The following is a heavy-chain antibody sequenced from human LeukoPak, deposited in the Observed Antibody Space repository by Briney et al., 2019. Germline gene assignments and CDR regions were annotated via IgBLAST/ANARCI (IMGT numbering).Heavy chain of an antibody. CDR1: GFSLSTYGMR. J-gene: IGHJ3*02. CDR2: IHWDDDK. V-gene: IGHV2-70*04. CDR3: ARTTAEIGIYAGGAFDI. Sequence: SGPTLVNPTQTLTLTCTFSGFSLSTYGMRGSWIRQPPGKALEWLARIHWDDDKIYITSLQTRLTISKDTSKIQVVLTMTNMDPVDTATYYCARTTAEIGIYAGGAFDIWGQGTMVTVSS. D-gene: IGHD1-26*01.